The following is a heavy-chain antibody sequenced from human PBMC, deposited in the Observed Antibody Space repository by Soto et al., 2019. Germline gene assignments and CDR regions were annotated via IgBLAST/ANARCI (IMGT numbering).Heavy chain of an antibody. D-gene: IGHD3-22*01. CDR3: ARDRTHYYDSSGYLLDY. CDR1: GGTFSSYA. CDR2: IIPIFGTA. J-gene: IGHJ4*02. Sequence: SVKVSCKASGGTFSSYAISWVRQAPGQGLERMGGIIPIFGTANYAQKFQGRVTITADESTSTAYMELSSLRSEDTAVYYCARDRTHYYDSSGYLLDYWGQGTLVTVSS. V-gene: IGHV1-69*13.